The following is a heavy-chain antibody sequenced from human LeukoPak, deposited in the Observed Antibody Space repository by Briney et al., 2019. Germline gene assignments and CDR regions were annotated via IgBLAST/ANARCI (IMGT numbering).Heavy chain of an antibody. CDR3: ARQLGAYSYPFDI. CDR1: GGSISSSSYY. Sequence: PSETLSLTCTVSGGSISSSSYYWAWIRQPPGKGLEWIGSIYYSGSTLYNPSLTSRVTISVDTSKSQFSLRLNSVTAADTAVYYCARQLGAYSYPFDIWGQGTKVTVSS. CDR2: IYYSGST. D-gene: IGHD3-16*01. J-gene: IGHJ3*02. V-gene: IGHV4-39*01.